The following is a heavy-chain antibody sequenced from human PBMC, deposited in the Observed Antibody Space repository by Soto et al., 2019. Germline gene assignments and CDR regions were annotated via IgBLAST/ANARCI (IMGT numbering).Heavy chain of an antibody. CDR2: MNPNSSNT. J-gene: IGHJ2*01. CDR1: GYTFTSYD. Sequence: GASVKVSCKASGYTFTSYDINWVRQATGQGLEWMGWMNPNSSNTGYAQKFQGRVTMTRNTSISTAYMELSSLRSEDTAVYYCAIVNIANLRYFDWLPRYFDLWGRGTLVTVSS. CDR3: AIVNIANLRYFDWLPRYFDL. D-gene: IGHD3-9*01. V-gene: IGHV1-8*01.